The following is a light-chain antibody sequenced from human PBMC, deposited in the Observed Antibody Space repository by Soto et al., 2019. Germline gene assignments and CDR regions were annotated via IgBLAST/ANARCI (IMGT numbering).Light chain of an antibody. CDR1: TGAVTSGHY. Sequence: QAVVTQEPSLTVSPGGTVTLTCGSSTGAVTSGHYHYWFQQKPGQAPRTLSYDTSNKHSWTPARFSGSLLGGKAALTLSGAQPEDEAEYYCLLSFSGAWVFGGGTQLTVL. CDR2: DTS. J-gene: IGLJ3*02. V-gene: IGLV7-46*01. CDR3: LLSFSGAWV.